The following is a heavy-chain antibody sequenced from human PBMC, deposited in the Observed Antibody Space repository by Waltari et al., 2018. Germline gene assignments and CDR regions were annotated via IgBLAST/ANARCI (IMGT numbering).Heavy chain of an antibody. D-gene: IGHD1-26*01. V-gene: IGHV4-34*01. CDR1: GGSFSGYY. Sequence: QVQLQQWGAGLLKPSETLSLTCAVDGGSFSGYYWSWIPQPPGKGLEWSGEINHSGSTNYNPSLKSRVTISVDTSKNQFSLKLSSVTAADTAVYYCARGSSGWSWLWFDPWGQGTLVTVSS. CDR2: INHSGST. J-gene: IGHJ5*02. CDR3: ARGSSGWSWLWFDP.